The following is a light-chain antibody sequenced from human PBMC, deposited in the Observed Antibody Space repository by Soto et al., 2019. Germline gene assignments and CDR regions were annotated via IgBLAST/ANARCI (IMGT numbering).Light chain of an antibody. CDR1: SSNIGDNA. CDR2: SNN. CDR3: AAWDDSLNGWV. V-gene: IGLV1-44*01. J-gene: IGLJ3*02. Sequence: QSVLTQPPSVSGTPGQTVTISCSGSSSNIGDNAVNWYQQLPGTAPKLLIYSNNQRPSGVPDRFSGSKSGTSASLAISGLQSEDEADYYCAAWDDSLNGWVFGGGTKVTVL.